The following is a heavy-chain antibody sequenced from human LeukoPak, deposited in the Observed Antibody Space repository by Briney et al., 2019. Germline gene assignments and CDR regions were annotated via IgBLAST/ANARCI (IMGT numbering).Heavy chain of an antibody. CDR3: ARVRGLLGRPNSDYFDY. CDR2: IYHSGST. V-gene: IGHV4-4*02. Sequence: PSETLSLTCAVFGGSISSSNWWSWVRQPPGKGLEWIGEIYHSGSTNYNPSLKSRVTISVDKSKNQFSLKLSSVTAADTAVYYCARVRGLLGRPNSDYFDYWGQGTLVTVSS. CDR1: GGSISSSNW. D-gene: IGHD1/OR15-1a*01. J-gene: IGHJ4*02.